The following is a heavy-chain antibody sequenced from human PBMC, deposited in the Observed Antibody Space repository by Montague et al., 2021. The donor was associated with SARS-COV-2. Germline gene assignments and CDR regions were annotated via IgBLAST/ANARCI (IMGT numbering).Heavy chain of an antibody. J-gene: IGHJ3*02. CDR3: ARHGVGCEFVGHNWCTDAFDI. CDR2: IYYSGNT. Sequence: SETLSLTCAVSSGSINYHYLSWIRQSPGKGLEWIGYIYYSGNTNYSPSLQSRVTISVDSSKTQFSLRLTSVTAADTAVYYCARHGVGCEFVGHNWCTDAFDIWGQGTVVTVSS. CDR1: SGSINYHY. D-gene: IGHD5-24*01. V-gene: IGHV4-59*08.